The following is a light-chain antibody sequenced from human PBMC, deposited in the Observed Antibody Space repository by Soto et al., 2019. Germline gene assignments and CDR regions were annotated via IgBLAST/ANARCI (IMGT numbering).Light chain of an antibody. CDR1: QSISSW. CDR2: DAS. CDR3: QQANSFPST. J-gene: IGKJ5*01. V-gene: IGKV1-5*01. Sequence: DIQMTQSPSTLSAYVGASVTITCRASQSISSWLAWYQQKPGKAPKLLIYDASSLESGVPSRFSGSGSGTDFTLTISSLQPEDFATYYCQQANSFPSTFGQGTRLEIK.